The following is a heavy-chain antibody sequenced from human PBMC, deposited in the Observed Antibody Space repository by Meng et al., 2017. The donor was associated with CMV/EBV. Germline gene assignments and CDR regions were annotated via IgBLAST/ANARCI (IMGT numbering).Heavy chain of an antibody. J-gene: IGHJ5*02. CDR3: ARGTKGYYDFWSGYRPGPWFDP. CDR1: GYTLNGYY. Sequence: SVKVSCKASGYTLNGYYMHWVRQAPGQGLEWMGWMNPNSGNTGYAQKFQGRVTITRNTSISTAYMELSSLRSEDTAVYYCARGTKGYYDFWSGYRPGPWFDPWGQGTLVTVSS. CDR2: MNPNSGNT. V-gene: IGHV1-8*03. D-gene: IGHD3-3*01.